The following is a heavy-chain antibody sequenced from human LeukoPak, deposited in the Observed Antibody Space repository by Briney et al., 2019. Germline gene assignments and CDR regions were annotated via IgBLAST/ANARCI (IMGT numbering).Heavy chain of an antibody. CDR3: AKAESPSYYYYMDV. V-gene: IGHV3-23*01. J-gene: IGHJ6*03. CDR2: ISGSSGST. CDR1: GFSFSSNG. Sequence: GGSLRLSCAASGFSFSSNGMSWVRQAPGKGLEWVSTISGSSGSTYYADSVKGRFTISRDNSKNTLYLQMNSLRAEDTAVYYCAKAESPSYYYYMDVWGKGTTVTVSS.